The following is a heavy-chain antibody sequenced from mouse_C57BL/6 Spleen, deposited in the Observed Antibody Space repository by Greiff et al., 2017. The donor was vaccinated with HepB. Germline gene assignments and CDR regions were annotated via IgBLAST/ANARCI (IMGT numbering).Heavy chain of an antibody. CDR3: ARERIYYYGSSYFDY. CDR2: INPSNGGT. J-gene: IGHJ2*01. CDR1: GYTFTSYW. D-gene: IGHD1-1*01. V-gene: IGHV1-53*01. Sequence: VQLQQPGTELVKPGASVKLSCKASGYTFTSYWMHWVKQRPGQGLEWIGNINPSNGGTNYNEKFKSKATLTVDKSSSTAYMQLSSLTSEDSAVYYCARERIYYYGSSYFDYWGQGTTLTVSS.